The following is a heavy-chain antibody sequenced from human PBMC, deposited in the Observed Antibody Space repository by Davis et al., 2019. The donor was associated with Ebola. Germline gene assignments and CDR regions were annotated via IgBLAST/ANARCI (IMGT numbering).Heavy chain of an antibody. J-gene: IGHJ6*02. CDR1: GFTFSSYW. CDR3: ASGDGRGRSYDMDV. V-gene: IGHV3-7*03. Sequence: GESLKISCAASGFTFSSYWMSWVRQAPGKGLEWVANIKQDGSEKYYVDSVRGRFTISRDNAENSLFLQMSSLRAEDTAVYYCASGDGRGRSYDMDVWGQGTTVTVSS. D-gene: IGHD3/OR15-3a*01. CDR2: IKQDGSEK.